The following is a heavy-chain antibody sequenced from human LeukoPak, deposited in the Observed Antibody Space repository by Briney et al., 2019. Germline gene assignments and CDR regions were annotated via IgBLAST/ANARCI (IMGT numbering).Heavy chain of an antibody. V-gene: IGHV3-20*04. Sequence: PGGSLRLSCAASGFTFDDYGMSWVRQAPGRGLEWVSGINWNGGSTGYADSVKGRFTISRDNAKNSLYLQMNSLRAEDTALYYCARASSYLNWDDAFDIWGQGTMVTVSS. CDR3: ARASSYLNWDDAFDI. J-gene: IGHJ3*02. CDR1: GFTFDDYG. CDR2: INWNGGST. D-gene: IGHD1-26*01.